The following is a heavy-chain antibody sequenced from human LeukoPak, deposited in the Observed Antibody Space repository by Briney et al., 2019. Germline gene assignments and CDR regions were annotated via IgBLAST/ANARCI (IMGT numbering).Heavy chain of an antibody. CDR2: ISGSGGST. V-gene: IGHV3-23*01. CDR1: GFTFSSYA. Sequence: PGGSLRLSCAASGFTFSSYAMSWVRQAPGKGLEWVSAISGSGGSTYYADSVKGRFTISRDNSKNTLYLQMNSLRAEDTAVYYCAKALGYCSSTSCYYAFDIWGQGTMVTVSS. J-gene: IGHJ3*02. D-gene: IGHD2-2*01. CDR3: AKALGYCSSTSCYYAFDI.